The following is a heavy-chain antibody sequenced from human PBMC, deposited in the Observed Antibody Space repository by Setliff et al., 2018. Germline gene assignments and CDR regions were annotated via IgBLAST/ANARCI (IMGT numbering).Heavy chain of an antibody. CDR3: ARVGTAGGYYFDF. V-gene: IGHV5-51*01. D-gene: IGHD2-15*01. CDR1: GYRFSSYW. CDR2: ILPADSDT. Sequence: GESLTLSCKGSGYRFSSYWIGWVRQMPGKGLEWIGIILPADSDTRYSPSFQGQVTISADKSISTAYVQWRSLKASDTAMYYCARVGTAGGYYFDFWGQGALVTVSS. J-gene: IGHJ4*02.